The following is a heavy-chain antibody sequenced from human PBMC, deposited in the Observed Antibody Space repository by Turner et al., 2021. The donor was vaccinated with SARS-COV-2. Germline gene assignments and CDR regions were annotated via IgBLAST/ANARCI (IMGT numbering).Heavy chain of an antibody. CDR1: GLTFKIHW. CDR3: ARGGGPDKWFDP. D-gene: IGHD3-10*01. V-gene: IGHV3-7*03. Sequence: EVQLVESGGGLVQPGGSLRLSCVTSGLTFKIHWMSWVRQAPGKGLGWVASIGREGGEKHYVDSVKGRFTISENNAKDSLYRQMDSLRVEDTARYYCARGGGPDKWFDPWGQGTLVTVSS. J-gene: IGHJ5*02. CDR2: IGREGGEK.